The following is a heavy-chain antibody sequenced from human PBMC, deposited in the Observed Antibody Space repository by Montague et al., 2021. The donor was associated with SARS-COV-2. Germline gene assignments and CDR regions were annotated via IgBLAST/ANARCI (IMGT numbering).Heavy chain of an antibody. CDR3: ARGCLSYFGAGSHCYGMDV. CDR2: ISDSGST. J-gene: IGHJ6*02. V-gene: IGHV4-59*01. Sequence: SETLSLTCSVSGTSITSYYWNWIRQPPGKGLEWIGYISDSGSTXXXPSXXXRATMSVDTSKNQMSLKLTSVTAADTAVYYCARGCLSYFGAGSHCYGMDVWGQGTTVTVSS. D-gene: IGHD3-10*01. CDR1: GTSITSYY.